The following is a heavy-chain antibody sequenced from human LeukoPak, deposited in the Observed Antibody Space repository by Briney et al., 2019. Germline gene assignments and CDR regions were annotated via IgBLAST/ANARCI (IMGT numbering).Heavy chain of an antibody. CDR2: ISSSSSYI. D-gene: IGHD1-7*01. CDR1: GFTFSSYS. Sequence: GGSLRLSCAASGFTFSSYSMNWVRQAPGKGLEWVSSISSSSSYIYYADSVKGRFTISRDNSKNTLYLQMNSLRAEDTAVYYCANAAGELELRSDYWGQGTLVTVSS. V-gene: IGHV3-21*01. J-gene: IGHJ4*02. CDR3: ANAAGELELRSDY.